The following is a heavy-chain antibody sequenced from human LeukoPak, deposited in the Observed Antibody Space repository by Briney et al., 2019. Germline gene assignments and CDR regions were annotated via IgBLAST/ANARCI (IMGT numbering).Heavy chain of an antibody. V-gene: IGHV3-21*01. CDR1: GFTFSSYS. D-gene: IGHD2-2*02. J-gene: IGHJ6*02. Sequence: GGSLRLSCAASGFTFSSYSMNWVRQAPGKGLEWVSSISSSSYIYYADSVKGRFTISRDNAKNSLYLQMNSLRAEDTAVYYCARFRSCSSTSCYTGYYYYGMDVWGQGTTVTVSS. CDR2: ISSSSYI. CDR3: ARFRSCSSTSCYTGYYYYGMDV.